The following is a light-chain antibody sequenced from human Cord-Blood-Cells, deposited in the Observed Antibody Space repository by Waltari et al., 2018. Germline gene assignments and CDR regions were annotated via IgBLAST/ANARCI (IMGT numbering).Light chain of an antibody. Sequence: QPVLTQSSSASASLGSSVKFTCTLSSGHSSYIIAWPQQQPGKAPRYLMKLEGSGSYNKGSGVPDRFSGSSSGADRYLTSSNLQSEDEADYYCETWDSNTRVFGTGTKVTVL. CDR2: LEGSGSY. CDR1: SGHSSYI. CDR3: ETWDSNTRV. V-gene: IGLV4-60*03. J-gene: IGLJ1*01.